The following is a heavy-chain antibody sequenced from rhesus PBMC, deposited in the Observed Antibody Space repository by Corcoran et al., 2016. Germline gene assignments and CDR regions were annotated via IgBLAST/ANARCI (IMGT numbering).Heavy chain of an antibody. CDR3: VRGLRHFDY. J-gene: IGHJ4*01. CDR1: GYTFTSYS. Sequence: QVQLVQFGAEVKRPGASVKLSCKASGYTFTSYSIIWLRQAPGQVLEGMGWINPRNENTGSAQKCQGRVTKTTDTSTSTAYMELSSLRSEDTAVYFCVRGLRHFDYWGQGVLVTVSS. V-gene: IGHV1-200*01. CDR2: INPRNENT.